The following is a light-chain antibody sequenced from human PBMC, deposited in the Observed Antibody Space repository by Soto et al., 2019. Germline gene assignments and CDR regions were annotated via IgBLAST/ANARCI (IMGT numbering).Light chain of an antibody. CDR2: GNR. V-gene: IGLV1-40*01. J-gene: IGLJ3*02. CDR3: QSHDNSLNVEV. Sequence: QSVLTQPPSVSGAPGQRISISCTGSSSNLGAGSDVHWYQQLPGTAPKLLIYGNRNRPSGVPDRFSGSKSGTSASLAIYGLQPEDEADYDCQSHDNSLNVEVFGGGTKLTVL. CDR1: SSNLGAGSD.